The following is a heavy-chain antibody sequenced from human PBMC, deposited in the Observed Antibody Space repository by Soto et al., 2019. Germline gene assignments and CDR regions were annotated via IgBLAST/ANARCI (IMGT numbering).Heavy chain of an antibody. CDR1: GGSIXSSSYY. J-gene: IGHJ4*02. Sequence: PSETLSLTCTVSGGSIXSSSYYWGWIRQPPGKGLEWIGSIYYSGSTYYNPSLKSRVTISVDTSKNQFSLKLSSVTAADTAVYYCARHVISSYDFWSGYPDYWGQGTLLTVSS. CDR3: ARHVISSYDFWSGYPDY. CDR2: IYYSGST. D-gene: IGHD3-3*01. V-gene: IGHV4-39*01.